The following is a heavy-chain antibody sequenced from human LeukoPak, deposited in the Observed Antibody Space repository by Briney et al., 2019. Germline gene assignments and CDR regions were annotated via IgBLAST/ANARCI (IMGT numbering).Heavy chain of an antibody. V-gene: IGHV4-59*08. CDR2: IYYSGST. CDR3: ARLSGYDFWSGSPGRLDV. D-gene: IGHD3-3*01. CDR1: GGSISSYY. Sequence: SETLSLTCTVSGGSISSYYWSWIRQPPGKGLEWIGYIYYSGSTNYNPSLKSRVTISVDTSKNQFSLKLSSVTAADTAVYYCARLSGYDFWSGSPGRLDVWGQGTTVTVSS. J-gene: IGHJ6*02.